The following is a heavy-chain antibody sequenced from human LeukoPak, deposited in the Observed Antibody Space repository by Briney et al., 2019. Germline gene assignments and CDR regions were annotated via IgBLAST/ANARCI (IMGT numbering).Heavy chain of an antibody. D-gene: IGHD6-13*01. Sequence: GGSLRLSCAASGFTFSSYWMSWVRQAPGKGLEWVANMKYDGSEKYYVDSVKGRFTISRDNAKNSLYLQMNRLRAEDTAVYHCARDIEAAGLFLDYWGQGTLVTVSS. CDR1: GFTFSSYW. CDR2: MKYDGSEK. V-gene: IGHV3-7*01. CDR3: ARDIEAAGLFLDY. J-gene: IGHJ4*02.